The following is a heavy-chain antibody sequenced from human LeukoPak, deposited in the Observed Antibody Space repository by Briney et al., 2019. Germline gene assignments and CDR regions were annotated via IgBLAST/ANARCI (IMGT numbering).Heavy chain of an antibody. D-gene: IGHD6-13*01. CDR2: ISSSSSTI. Sequence: GGSLRLSCAASGFTFSSYSMNWVRQAPGKGLEWVSYISSSSSTIYYADSVKGRFTISRDNAKNSLYLQMNSLRAEDTAVYYCARDHGAGYRYYFDYWGQGTLVTVSS. CDR3: ARDHGAGYRYYFDY. V-gene: IGHV3-48*04. CDR1: GFTFSSYS. J-gene: IGHJ4*02.